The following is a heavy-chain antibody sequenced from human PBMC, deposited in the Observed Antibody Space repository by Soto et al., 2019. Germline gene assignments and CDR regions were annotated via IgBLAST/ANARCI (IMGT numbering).Heavy chain of an antibody. Sequence: GGSLRLSCAASGFTFTRYSMNWVRQAPGKGLEWVSSISSTTNYIYYGDSMKGRFTISRDNAKNSLYLEMNSLRAEDTAVYYCARESEDLTSNFDYWGEGTLVTVSS. J-gene: IGHJ4*02. V-gene: IGHV3-21*06. CDR3: ARESEDLTSNFDY. CDR1: GFTFTRYS. CDR2: ISSTTNYI.